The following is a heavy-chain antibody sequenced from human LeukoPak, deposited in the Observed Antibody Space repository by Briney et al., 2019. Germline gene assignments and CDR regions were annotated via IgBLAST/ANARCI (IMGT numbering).Heavy chain of an antibody. CDR2: IYYSGST. J-gene: IGHJ4*02. CDR1: GGSISSGDYY. V-gene: IGHV4-39*07. Sequence: PSQTLSLTCTVSGGSISSGDYYWSWIRQPPGKGLEWIGSIYYSGSTYYNPSLKSRVTLSVDMSRTQFSLKLSSVTAADTAVYYCASEKLPGGSEPFDYWGQGTLVTVSS. D-gene: IGHD3-10*01. CDR3: ASEKLPGGSEPFDY.